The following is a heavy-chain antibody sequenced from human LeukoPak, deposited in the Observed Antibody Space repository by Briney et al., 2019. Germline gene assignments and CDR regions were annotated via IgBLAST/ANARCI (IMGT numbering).Heavy chain of an antibody. CDR1: GGSISSSSYY. CDR2: IYYSGST. J-gene: IGHJ3*02. CDR3: ARRPMYYDILTGTAFDAFDI. V-gene: IGHV4-39*07. D-gene: IGHD3-9*01. Sequence: SETLSLTCTVSGGSISSSSYYWGWIRQPPGKGLEWIGGIYYSGSTYYNPSLKSRVTISVDTSKNQFSLKLSSVTAADTAVYYCARRPMYYDILTGTAFDAFDIWGQGTMVTVSS.